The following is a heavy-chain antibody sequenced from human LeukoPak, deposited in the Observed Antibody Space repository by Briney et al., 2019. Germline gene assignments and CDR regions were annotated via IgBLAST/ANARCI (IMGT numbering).Heavy chain of an antibody. CDR3: ARDGDSSGSHQHS. V-gene: IGHV4-31*03. J-gene: IGHJ4*02. CDR2: IDYSGST. D-gene: IGHD3-10*01. Sequence: SQTLSLTCTVSGGSISSGGYYWSWIRQLPGKGLEWIGYIDYSGSTYYNPSLKSRVIMSVDTSKNQFSLKLSSVTAADTAVYYCARDGDSSGSHQHSWGQGTLVTVSS. CDR1: GGSISSGGYY.